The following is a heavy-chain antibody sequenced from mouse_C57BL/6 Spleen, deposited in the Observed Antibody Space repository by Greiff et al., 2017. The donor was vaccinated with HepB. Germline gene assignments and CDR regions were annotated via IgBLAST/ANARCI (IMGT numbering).Heavy chain of an antibody. CDR3: ARRDFDY. Sequence: VQLQQSGPELVKPGASVKISCKASGYAFSSSWMNWVKQRPGKGLEWIGRFYPGDGDTNYNGKFKGKATLTADKSSSTAYMQLSSLTSEDSAVYFCARRDFDYWGQGTTLTVSS. V-gene: IGHV1-82*01. J-gene: IGHJ2*01. CDR2: FYPGDGDT. CDR1: GYAFSSSW.